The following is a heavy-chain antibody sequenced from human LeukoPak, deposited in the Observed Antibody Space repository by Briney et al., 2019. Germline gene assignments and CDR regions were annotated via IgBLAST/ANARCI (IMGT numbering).Heavy chain of an antibody. J-gene: IGHJ4*02. D-gene: IGHD4-17*01. Sequence: ASVKVSCRASGYTFTSYGISWVRQAPGQGLEWMGWISAYNGNTNYAQKLQGRVTMTTDTSTSTAYMELRSLRSDDTAVYYCARGGGDYGNKPTRFDYWGQGTLVTVSS. CDR3: ARGGGDYGNKPTRFDY. V-gene: IGHV1-18*01. CDR1: GYTFTSYG. CDR2: ISAYNGNT.